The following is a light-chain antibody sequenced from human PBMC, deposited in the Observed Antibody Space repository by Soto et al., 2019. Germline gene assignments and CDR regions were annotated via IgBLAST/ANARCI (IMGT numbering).Light chain of an antibody. J-gene: IGLJ3*02. CDR2: EVS. Sequence: QSALTQPPSVSGSPGQLVTISCSGTNSDIGSYNRVSWYQQPPGTAPKLIIYEVSHRPSGVPARFSGSKSANAASLTISGLQAEDEANYYCSSYTTSSTLVFGGGTKLTVL. CDR3: SSYTTSSTLV. V-gene: IGLV2-18*02. CDR1: NSDIGSYNR.